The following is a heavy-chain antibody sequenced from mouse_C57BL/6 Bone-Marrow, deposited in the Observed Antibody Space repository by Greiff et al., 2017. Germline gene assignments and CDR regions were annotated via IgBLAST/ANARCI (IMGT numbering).Heavy chain of an antibody. Sequence: VQLQQSGPELVKPGASVKLSCKASGYTFTSYDINWVKQRPGQGLEWIGRIDPNSGGTKYNEKFKSKATLTVDKPSSTAYMQLSSLTSEDSAVYYCARKEARGNYFDYWGQGTTLTVSS. CDR1: GYTFTSYD. V-gene: IGHV1-72*01. CDR3: ARKEARGNYFDY. J-gene: IGHJ2*01. D-gene: IGHD3-1*01. CDR2: IDPNSGGT.